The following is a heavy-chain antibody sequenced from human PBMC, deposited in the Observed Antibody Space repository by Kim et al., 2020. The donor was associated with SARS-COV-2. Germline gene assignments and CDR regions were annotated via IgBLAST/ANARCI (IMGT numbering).Heavy chain of an antibody. Sequence: SVKVSCKASGGTFSSYAISWVRQAPGQGLEWMGGIIPIFGTANYAQKFQGRVTITADESTSTAYMELSSLRSEDTAVYYCARASRGDSSSWYYAFDIWGQGTMVTVSS. CDR3: ARASRGDSSSWYYAFDI. CDR2: IIPIFGTA. D-gene: IGHD6-13*01. CDR1: GGTFSSYA. V-gene: IGHV1-69*13. J-gene: IGHJ3*02.